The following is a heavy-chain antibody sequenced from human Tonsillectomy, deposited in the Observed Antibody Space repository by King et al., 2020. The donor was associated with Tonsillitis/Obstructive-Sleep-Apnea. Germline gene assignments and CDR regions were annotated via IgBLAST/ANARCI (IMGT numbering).Heavy chain of an antibody. V-gene: IGHV5-51*01. D-gene: IGHD1-14*01. CDR2: IYCGDSNT. Sequence: QLVQSGAEVKKPGESLKISCKGSGYSFPNYWIGWVRLVPGKGLEWMGLIYCGDSNTRYSPSFEGQVTISADKSTDTAYLQWSSLKASDSAIYYCARHLMAGTDYFDYWGQGTLVTVSS. CDR3: ARHLMAGTDYFDY. CDR1: GYSFPNYW. J-gene: IGHJ4*02.